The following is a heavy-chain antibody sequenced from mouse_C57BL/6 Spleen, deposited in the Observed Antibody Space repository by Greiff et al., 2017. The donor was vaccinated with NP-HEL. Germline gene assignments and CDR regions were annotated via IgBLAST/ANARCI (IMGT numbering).Heavy chain of an antibody. V-gene: IGHV5-6*01. CDR2: ISSGGSYT. Sequence: VQLKESGGDLVKPGGSLKLSCAASGFTFSSYGMSWVRQTPDKRLEWVATISSGGSYTYYPDSVKGRFTISRDNAKNTLYLQMSSLKSEDTAMYYCARHLTGSFDYWGQGTTLTVSS. J-gene: IGHJ2*01. D-gene: IGHD4-1*01. CDR3: ARHLTGSFDY. CDR1: GFTFSSYG.